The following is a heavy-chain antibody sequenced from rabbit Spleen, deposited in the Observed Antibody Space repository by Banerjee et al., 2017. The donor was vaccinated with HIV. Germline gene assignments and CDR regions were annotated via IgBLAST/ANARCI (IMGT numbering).Heavy chain of an antibody. CDR3: ARDNTGTSSYGYGTAL. J-gene: IGHJ4*01. CDR1: GFTLGSYW. V-gene: IGHV1S45*01. D-gene: IGHD6-1*01. Sequence: QEQLEESGGDLVKPEGSLTLTCTASGFTLGSYWICWVRQAPGKGLEWIGCIYIGSGNTYYASWAKGRFTISKASSTTVTLQMTSLTAADTATYFCARDNTGTSSYGYGTALWGQGTLVTVS. CDR2: IYIGSGNT.